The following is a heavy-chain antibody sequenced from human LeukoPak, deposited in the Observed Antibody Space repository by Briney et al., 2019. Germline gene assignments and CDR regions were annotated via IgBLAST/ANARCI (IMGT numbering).Heavy chain of an antibody. V-gene: IGHV3-15*01. D-gene: IGHD3-10*01. Sequence: GGSLRLSCAASGFTFSNAWMSWVRQAPGKGLEWVDRIKSKTDGGTTDYAAPVKGRFTISRDDSKNTLYLQMNSLKTEDTAVFYCTTGITMVRGALGTDYWGQGTLVTVSS. CDR3: TTGITMVRGALGTDY. CDR1: GFTFSNAW. J-gene: IGHJ4*02. CDR2: IKSKTDGGTT.